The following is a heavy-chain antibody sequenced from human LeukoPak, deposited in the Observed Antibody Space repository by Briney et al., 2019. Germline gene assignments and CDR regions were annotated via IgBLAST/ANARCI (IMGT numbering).Heavy chain of an antibody. J-gene: IGHJ4*02. CDR3: AISVGDLNFDY. CDR1: GYTFTSYG. CDR2: ISAYSGNT. V-gene: IGHV1-18*01. Sequence: ASVKVSCKASGYTFTSYGIIWVRQAPGQGLEWMGWISAYSGNTHYAQKLQGRVTMTTDTSTSTAYMELRSLRSDDTAVYYCAISVGDLNFDYWGQGTLVTVSS. D-gene: IGHD4-17*01.